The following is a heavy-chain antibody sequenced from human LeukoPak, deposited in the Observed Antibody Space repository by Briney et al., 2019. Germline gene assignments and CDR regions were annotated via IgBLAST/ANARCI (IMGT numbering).Heavy chain of an antibody. CDR3: ARVKPGSNSGYYFDAFDI. V-gene: IGHV1-69*13. D-gene: IGHD3-22*01. Sequence: SVKVSCKASGYTFITYYMHWVRQAPGQGLEWMGGIIPIFGTANYAQKFQGRVTITADESTSTAYMELSSLRSEDTAVYYCARVKPGSNSGYYFDAFDIWGQGTMVTVSS. J-gene: IGHJ3*02. CDR2: IIPIFGTA. CDR1: GYTFITYY.